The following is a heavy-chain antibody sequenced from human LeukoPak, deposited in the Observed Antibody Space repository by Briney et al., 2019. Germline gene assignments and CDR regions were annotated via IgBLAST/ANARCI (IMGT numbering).Heavy chain of an antibody. CDR2: INHSGST. Sequence: SETLSLTCAVYGGSFSGYYWSWIRQPPGKGLEWIGEINHSGSTNYNPSLKSRVTISVDTSKNQFSLKLSSMTAADTAVYYCARYRGYSYGYSSQPVDYWGQGTLVTVSS. CDR1: GGSFSGYY. V-gene: IGHV4-34*01. J-gene: IGHJ4*02. CDR3: ARYRGYSYGYSSQPVDY. D-gene: IGHD5-18*01.